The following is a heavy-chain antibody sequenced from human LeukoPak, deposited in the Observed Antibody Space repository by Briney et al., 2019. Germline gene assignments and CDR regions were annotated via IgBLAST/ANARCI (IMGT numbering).Heavy chain of an antibody. CDR3: ARVGWELPDAFDI. J-gene: IGHJ3*02. D-gene: IGHD1-26*01. CDR2: IYTSGGT. CDR1: GGSISSYY. Sequence: PSETLSLTCTVSGGSISSYYWSWIRQPAGKGLEWIGRIYTSGGTNYNPSLKSRVTISVDTSKNQFSLKLSSVTAADTAVYYCARVGWELPDAFDIWGQGTMVTVSS. V-gene: IGHV4-4*07.